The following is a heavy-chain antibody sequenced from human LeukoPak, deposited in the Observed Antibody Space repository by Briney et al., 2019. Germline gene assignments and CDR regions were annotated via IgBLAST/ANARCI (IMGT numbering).Heavy chain of an antibody. D-gene: IGHD2-2*02. J-gene: IGHJ4*02. V-gene: IGHV3-23*01. CDR2: ISGSGGST. CDR1: GFTFSSYA. Sequence: RGGALRLSCAASGFTFSSYAMSWVRQAPGKGLEGVSAISGSGGSTYYADSVKGRFTISRDNSKNTLYLQMNSLRAEDTAVYYCAKGQIVVVPAAISYWGQGTLVTVSS. CDR3: AKGQIVVVPAAISY.